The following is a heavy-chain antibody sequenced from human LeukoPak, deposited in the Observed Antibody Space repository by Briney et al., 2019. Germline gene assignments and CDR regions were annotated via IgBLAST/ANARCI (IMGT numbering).Heavy chain of an antibody. Sequence: GASVKVSRKASGFTFTSYYMHWVRQAPGQGLEWMGIINPSGGSTSYAQKFQGRVTMTRDTSTSTVYMELSSLRSEDTAVYYCARDTIFGVVLEPHGMDVWGQGTTVTVSS. J-gene: IGHJ6*02. CDR1: GFTFTSYY. CDR3: ARDTIFGVVLEPHGMDV. V-gene: IGHV1-46*01. CDR2: INPSGGST. D-gene: IGHD3-3*01.